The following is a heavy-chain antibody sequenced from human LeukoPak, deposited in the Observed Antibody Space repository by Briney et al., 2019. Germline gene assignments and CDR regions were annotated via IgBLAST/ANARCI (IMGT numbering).Heavy chain of an antibody. Sequence: PSETLSLTCTVSGGSISSYYWSWIRQPPGKGLEWIGYIYYSGSTNYNPSLKSRVTISVDTSKNQFSLKLSSVTAADTAMYYCAREVYYSSSPFDYWGQGTLVTVSS. D-gene: IGHD6-6*01. CDR2: IYYSGST. CDR1: GGSISSYY. CDR3: AREVYYSSSPFDY. V-gene: IGHV4-59*01. J-gene: IGHJ4*02.